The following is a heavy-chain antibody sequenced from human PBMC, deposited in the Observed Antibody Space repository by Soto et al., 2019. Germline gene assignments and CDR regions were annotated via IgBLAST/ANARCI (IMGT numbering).Heavy chain of an antibody. J-gene: IGHJ1*01. CDR2: INWSSGSI. CDR3: AKDLYSSSSPSFQH. D-gene: IGHD6-13*01. CDR1: GFTFDDYA. Sequence: GGSLRLSCAASGFTFDDYAMHWVRQAPGKGLEWVSGINWSSGSIGYADSVKGRFTISRDNAKNSLYLQMNSLRAEDTALYYCAKDLYSSSSPSFQHWGQGTLVTVSS. V-gene: IGHV3-9*01.